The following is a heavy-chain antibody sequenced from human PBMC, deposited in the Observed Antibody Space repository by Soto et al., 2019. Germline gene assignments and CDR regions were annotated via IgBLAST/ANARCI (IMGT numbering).Heavy chain of an antibody. CDR1: GYTFTSYG. V-gene: IGHV1-18*01. CDR2: ISAYNGNT. CDR3: ARDDWDYYDSSGYPTYFDY. Sequence: QVQLVQSGAEVKKPGASVKVSCKASGYTFTSYGISWVRQAPGQGLEWMGWISAYNGNTNYAQKLQGRVTMTTDTSTSTAYMELRSLRSDDTAVYYCARDDWDYYDSSGYPTYFDYWGQGTLVTVSS. D-gene: IGHD3-22*01. J-gene: IGHJ4*02.